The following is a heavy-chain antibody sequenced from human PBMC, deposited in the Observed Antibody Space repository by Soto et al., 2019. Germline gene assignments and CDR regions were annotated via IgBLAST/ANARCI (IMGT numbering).Heavy chain of an antibody. D-gene: IGHD2-15*01. V-gene: IGHV1-8*02. CDR3: TRDKIDGGLHLDH. CDR1: GYTFSSYD. Sequence: QVQLAQCGAEVKKPGPSVKVSCKASGYTFSSYDINWERQATGQGLEWMGWMHHKNGNTYYAQKFRGRVTRTRDISIGRAYMAPSSLRSADTAVSCCTRDKIDGGLHLDHWTEGALV. J-gene: IGHJ4*02. CDR2: MHHKNGNT.